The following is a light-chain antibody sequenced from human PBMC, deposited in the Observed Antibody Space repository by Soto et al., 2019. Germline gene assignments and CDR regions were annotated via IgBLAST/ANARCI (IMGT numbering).Light chain of an antibody. V-gene: IGLV2-23*01. CDR3: CSYAGTNTFV. J-gene: IGLJ1*01. Sequence: QSALTQPASVSGSPGQSITISCTGTSSDVGSYNLVSWYQQHPGKAPKLMIYEGNKRPSGVSNRFSGSKSANTASLTISGLQTEDEADYYCCSYAGTNTFVFETGTKLTVL. CDR1: SSDVGSYNL. CDR2: EGN.